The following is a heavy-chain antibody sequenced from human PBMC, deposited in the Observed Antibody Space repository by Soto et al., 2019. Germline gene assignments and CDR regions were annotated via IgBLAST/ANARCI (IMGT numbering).Heavy chain of an antibody. J-gene: IGHJ6*03. CDR1: GFTFSSYW. D-gene: IGHD3-9*01. V-gene: IGHV3-7*01. CDR3: AFDMENYYYMDV. Sequence: GGSLRLSCAASGFTFSSYWMSWVRQAPGKGLEWAANIKQDGSEKYYVDSVKGRFTISRDNAKNSLYLQMNSLRAEDTAVYYCAFDMENYYYMDVWGKGTTVTVSS. CDR2: IKQDGSEK.